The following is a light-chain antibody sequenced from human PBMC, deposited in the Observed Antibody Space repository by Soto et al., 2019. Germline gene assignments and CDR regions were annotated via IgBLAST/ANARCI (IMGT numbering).Light chain of an antibody. V-gene: IGLV2-14*01. J-gene: IGLJ2*01. CDR2: EVT. Sequence: QSVLTQPASVSGSPGQSIAISCTGTSSDVGGYNYVSWYQQHPGKAPKLLIYEVTNRPSGISTRSSGSKSGNTASLTISGLQAEDEADYHCSSFTTSSTLVFGGGTKLTVL. CDR1: SSDVGGYNY. CDR3: SSFTTSSTLV.